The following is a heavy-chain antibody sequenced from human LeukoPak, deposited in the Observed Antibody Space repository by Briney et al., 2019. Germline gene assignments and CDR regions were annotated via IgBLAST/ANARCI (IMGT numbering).Heavy chain of an antibody. CDR3: AKNAGYSYGLYYFDY. D-gene: IGHD5-18*01. CDR1: GFTFSSYA. J-gene: IGHJ4*02. V-gene: IGHV3-23*01. Sequence: GGSLRLSCAASGFTFSSYAMSWVRQAPGKGLEWVSSHISSGAVTYYADSVKGRFTISRDNSKDTVHLQMDSLRAEDSAVYYCAKNAGYSYGLYYFDYWGQGTLVTVSS. CDR2: HISSGAVT.